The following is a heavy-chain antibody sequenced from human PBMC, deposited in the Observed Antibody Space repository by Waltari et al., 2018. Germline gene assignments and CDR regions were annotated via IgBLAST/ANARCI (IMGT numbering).Heavy chain of an antibody. CDR1: GYSISSGYY. D-gene: IGHD3-16*01. CDR3: ARGDYIWGWAFDI. CDR2: IYHSGST. V-gene: IGHV4-38-2*02. Sequence: QVQLQESGPGLVKPSETLSLSCTVSGYSISSGYYWGWIRQPPGKGLEWIGSIYHSGSTYYSPSLKSRVTISVDTSKNQFSLELSSVTAADTAVYYCARGDYIWGWAFDIWGQGTMVTVSS. J-gene: IGHJ3*02.